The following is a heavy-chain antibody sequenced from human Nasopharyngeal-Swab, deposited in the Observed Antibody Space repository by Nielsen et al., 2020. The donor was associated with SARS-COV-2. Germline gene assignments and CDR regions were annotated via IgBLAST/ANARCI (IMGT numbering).Heavy chain of an antibody. CDR1: GFTFSDYY. Sequence: GESLKISCAASGFTFSDYYMSWISQAPGKGPEWVSYISSSGSTIYYADSVKGRFTISRDNDKNSLYLQMNSLRAEDTAVYYCARDAQRTYYYDSSGLYYYYGMDVWGQGTTVTVSS. D-gene: IGHD3-22*01. J-gene: IGHJ6*02. V-gene: IGHV3-11*04. CDR2: ISSSGSTI. CDR3: ARDAQRTYYYDSSGLYYYYGMDV.